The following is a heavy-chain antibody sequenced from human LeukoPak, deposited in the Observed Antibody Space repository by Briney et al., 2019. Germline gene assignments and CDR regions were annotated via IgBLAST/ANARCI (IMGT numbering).Heavy chain of an antibody. D-gene: IGHD3-3*01. J-gene: IGHJ4*02. V-gene: IGHV3-30-3*02. CDR2: ISYDGSNK. CDR3: AKIPTQGYDFWSGYQYYFDY. Sequence: PGGSLRLSCAASGFTFSSYAMHWVRQAPGKGLEWVAVISYDGSNKYYADSVKGRFTISRDNSKNTLYLQMNSLRAEDTAVYYCAKIPTQGYDFWSGYQYYFDYWGQGTLVTVSS. CDR1: GFTFSSYA.